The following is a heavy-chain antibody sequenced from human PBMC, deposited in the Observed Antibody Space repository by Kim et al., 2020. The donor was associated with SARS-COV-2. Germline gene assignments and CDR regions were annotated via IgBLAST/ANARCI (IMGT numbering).Heavy chain of an antibody. CDR3: ARARGGSYYYGMDV. D-gene: IGHD1-26*01. V-gene: IGHV3-30-3*01. CDR1: GFTFSRYA. CDR2: ISYDGSNK. Sequence: GGSLRLSCAASGFTFSRYAMHWVRQAPGKGLEWVAVISYDGSNKYYADSVKGRFTISRDNSKNTLYLQMNSLRAEDTAVYYCARARGGSYYYGMDVWGQGTTDTVSS. J-gene: IGHJ6*02.